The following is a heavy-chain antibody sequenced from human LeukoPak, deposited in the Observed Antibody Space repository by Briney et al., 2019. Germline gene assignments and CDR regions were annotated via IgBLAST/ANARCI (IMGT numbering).Heavy chain of an antibody. CDR2: ISAYNGNT. D-gene: IGHD5-18*01. Sequence: ASVKVSCKASGYTFTSYGISRVRQAPGQGLEWMGWISAYNGNTNYAQKLQGRVTMTRNTSISTAYMELSSLRSEDTAVYYCARVSGYNFDYWGQGTLVTVSS. CDR3: ARVSGYNFDY. J-gene: IGHJ4*02. CDR1: GYTFTSYG. V-gene: IGHV1-18*01.